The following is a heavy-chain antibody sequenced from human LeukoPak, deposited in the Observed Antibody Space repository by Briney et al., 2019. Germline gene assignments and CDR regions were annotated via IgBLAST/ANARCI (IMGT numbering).Heavy chain of an antibody. J-gene: IGHJ6*04. V-gene: IGHV4-34*01. CDR1: GGSFSGYY. CDR3: ARLPRYCSSTSCKIYYYYYYGMDV. D-gene: IGHD2-2*01. CDR2: INHSGST. Sequence: SETLSLTCAVYGGSFSGYYWSWIRQPPGKGLEWIGEINHSGSTNYNPSLKSRVTISVDMSKNQFSLKLSSVTAADTAVYYCARLPRYCSSTSCKIYYYYYYGMDVWGKGTTVTVPS.